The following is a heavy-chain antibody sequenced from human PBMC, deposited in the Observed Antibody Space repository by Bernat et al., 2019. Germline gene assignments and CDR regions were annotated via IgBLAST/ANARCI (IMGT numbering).Heavy chain of an antibody. D-gene: IGHD2-15*01. CDR3: AKGDCSGGSCYSGGLYYFDY. CDR1: GFTFSSYA. CDR2: ISGSGGSP. V-gene: IGHV3-23*01. Sequence: EVQLLESGGGLVQPGGSLRLSCAASGFTFSSYAMSWVRQAPGKGLEWVSAISGSGGSPYNPDSGKGRFTTSRDNSKNTLYLQMNSLRAEDTSVYYCAKGDCSGGSCYSGGLYYFDYWGQGTLVTVSS. J-gene: IGHJ4*02.